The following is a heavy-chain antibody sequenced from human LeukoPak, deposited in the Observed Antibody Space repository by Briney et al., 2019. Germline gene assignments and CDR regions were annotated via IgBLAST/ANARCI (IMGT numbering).Heavy chain of an antibody. D-gene: IGHD4-23*01. Sequence: SETLSLTCAVYGGSFSGYYWSWIRQPPGKGLEWIGEINHSGSTNYNPSLKSRVTISVGTSKNQFSLKLSSVTAADTAVYYCARGLRGNDYWGQGTLVTVSS. CDR1: GGSFSGYY. CDR2: INHSGST. V-gene: IGHV4-34*01. CDR3: ARGLRGNDY. J-gene: IGHJ4*02.